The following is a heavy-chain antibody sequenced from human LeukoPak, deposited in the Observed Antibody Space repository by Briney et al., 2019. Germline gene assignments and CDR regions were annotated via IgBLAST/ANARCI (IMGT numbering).Heavy chain of an antibody. CDR2: INHSGST. CDR3: ASTYYYYMDV. J-gene: IGHJ6*03. CDR1: GGSISSSSYY. Sequence: SETLSLTCTVSGGSISSSSYYWGWIRQPPGKGLEWIGEINHSGSTNYNPSLKSRVTISVDTSKNQFSLKLSSVTAADTAVYYCASTYYYYMDVWGKGTTVTVSS. V-gene: IGHV4-39*07.